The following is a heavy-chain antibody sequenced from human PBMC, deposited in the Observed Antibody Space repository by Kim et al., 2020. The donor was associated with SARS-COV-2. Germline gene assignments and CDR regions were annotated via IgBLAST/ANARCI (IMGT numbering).Heavy chain of an antibody. CDR1: GYTFTSYD. V-gene: IGHV1-8*01. CDR2: MNPNSGNT. J-gene: IGHJ4*02. Sequence: ASVKVSCKASGYTFTSYDINWVRQATGQGLEWMGWMNPNSGNTGYAQKFQGRVTMTRNTSISTAYMELSSLRSEDTAVYYCARVFSSSSRIIDYLQSKKRVFDYWGQGTLVTVSS. D-gene: IGHD6-6*01. CDR3: ARVFSSSSRIIDYLQSKKRVFDY.